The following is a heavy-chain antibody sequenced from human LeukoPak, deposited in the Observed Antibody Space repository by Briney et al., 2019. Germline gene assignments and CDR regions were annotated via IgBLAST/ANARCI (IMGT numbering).Heavy chain of an antibody. D-gene: IGHD4-17*01. V-gene: IGHV4-59*08. Sequence: PSETLSLTCTVSGGSISSYYWSWIRQPPGKGLEWIGYIYCSGSTNYNPSLKSRVTISVDTSKNQFSLKLSSVTAADTAVYYCARLYGDHGAFDIWGQGTMVTVSS. J-gene: IGHJ3*02. CDR2: IYCSGST. CDR1: GGSISSYY. CDR3: ARLYGDHGAFDI.